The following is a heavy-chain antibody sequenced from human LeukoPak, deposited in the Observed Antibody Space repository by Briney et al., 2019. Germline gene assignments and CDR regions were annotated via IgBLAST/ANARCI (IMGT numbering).Heavy chain of an antibody. CDR2: ISYDGTNK. V-gene: IGHV3-33*01. D-gene: IGHD2-15*01. Sequence: GGSLRLSCAASGFTFSSYGIHWVRQAPGKGLEWVALISYDGTNKYYADSVKGRFTISRDNSKNTLSLQMNSLRAEDTAVYYCARDQLYCSGGYCYFDYWGQGTLVTVSS. CDR1: GFTFSSYG. CDR3: ARDQLYCSGGYCYFDY. J-gene: IGHJ4*02.